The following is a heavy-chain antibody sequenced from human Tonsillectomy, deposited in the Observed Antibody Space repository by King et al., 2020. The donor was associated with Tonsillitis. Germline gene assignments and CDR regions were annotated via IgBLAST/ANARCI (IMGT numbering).Heavy chain of an antibody. CDR3: ARGVIWNYPFDC. CDR2: VYYSGST. J-gene: IGHJ4*02. D-gene: IGHD1-7*01. CDR1: SGYVSSSSYY. V-gene: IGHV4-61*01. Sequence: VQLQESGPGLVKPSETLSLTCTVSSGYVSSSSYYWSWIRQPPGKGLEWIGYVYYSGSTNYNPSLKSRITISVDTSKNQFSLRLSSVTAADTAVYYCARGVIWNYPFDCWGQGTLVTVSS.